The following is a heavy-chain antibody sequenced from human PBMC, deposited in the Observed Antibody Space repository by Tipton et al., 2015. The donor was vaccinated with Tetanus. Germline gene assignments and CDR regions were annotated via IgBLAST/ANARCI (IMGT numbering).Heavy chain of an antibody. CDR3: ASLSDGYFDY. CDR2: IYPDDSDT. J-gene: IGHJ4*02. Sequence: QLVQSGAEVKKPGESLKISCKASGYDFNYYWIGWVRQMPGKGLEWMGLIYPDDSDTRYSPSFQGQVTFSADESISTAYLQWSSLKASDTAIYYCASLSDGYFDYWGQGTLVTVSS. D-gene: IGHD2-15*01. V-gene: IGHV5-51*01. CDR1: GYDFNYYW.